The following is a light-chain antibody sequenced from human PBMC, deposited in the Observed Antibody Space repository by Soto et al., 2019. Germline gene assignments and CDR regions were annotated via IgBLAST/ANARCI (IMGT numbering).Light chain of an antibody. CDR2: WAS. V-gene: IGKV4-1*01. Sequence: DIVMTQSPDSLAVTLGERATINWKSSQSVLYSSSNKNYLTWYQQKPGQPPKLLIYWASTRESGVPDRFSGSGSGTDFTLTISSLQAEDVAVYYCQQYYSIPFTFGGGTKVEIK. CDR1: QSVLYSSSNKNY. J-gene: IGKJ4*01. CDR3: QQYYSIPFT.